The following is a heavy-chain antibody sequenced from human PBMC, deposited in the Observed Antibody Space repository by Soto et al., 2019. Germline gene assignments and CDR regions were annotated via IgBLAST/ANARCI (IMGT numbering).Heavy chain of an antibody. CDR2: IKSKTDGGTT. D-gene: IGHD6-6*01. J-gene: IGHJ6*02. Sequence: PGGSLRLSCAASGFTFRNAWMNWVRQAPGKGLEWVGRIKSKTDGGTTDYAAPVKGRFTISRDDSKNTLYLQMNSLKTEDTAVNYCTRSSYYYGMDVWGQGTTVTVSS. CDR1: GFTFRNAW. CDR3: TRSSYYYGMDV. V-gene: IGHV3-15*07.